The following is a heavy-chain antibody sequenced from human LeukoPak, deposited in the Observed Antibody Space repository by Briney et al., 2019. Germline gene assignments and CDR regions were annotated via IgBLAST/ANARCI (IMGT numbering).Heavy chain of an antibody. CDR3: ARIAAADNGMDV. Sequence: PGGSLTLSCAASGLTFSTYTTNWVRQAPGKGLEWVSSISSGSSYIYYADSVKGRFTISRDNAKNSLYLQMNSLRAEETAVYYCARIAAADNGMDVWGQGTTVTVSS. CDR2: ISSGSSYI. V-gene: IGHV3-21*01. J-gene: IGHJ6*02. D-gene: IGHD6-13*01. CDR1: GLTFSTYT.